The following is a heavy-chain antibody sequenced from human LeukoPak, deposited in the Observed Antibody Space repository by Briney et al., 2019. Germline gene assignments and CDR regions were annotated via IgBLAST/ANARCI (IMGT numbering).Heavy chain of an antibody. V-gene: IGHV4-39*07. CDR2: IYYNANT. Sequence: PSETLSLTCTVSGVSISSSIYYWGWIRQPPGKGLEWIGSIYYNANTYYNPSLKSRIAISVDTSKNQFSLRLSSVTAADTAVYYCARVGATPRYYNYYGMDVWGQGTTVTVSS. D-gene: IGHD1-26*01. J-gene: IGHJ6*02. CDR3: ARVGATPRYYNYYGMDV. CDR1: GVSISSSIYY.